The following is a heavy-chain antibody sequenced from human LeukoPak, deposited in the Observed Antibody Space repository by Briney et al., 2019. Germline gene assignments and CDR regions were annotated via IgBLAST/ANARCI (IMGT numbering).Heavy chain of an antibody. J-gene: IGHJ3*01. CDR1: GASISSGDYY. CDR3: VKQWLRNAFDL. CDR2: IYDGGNT. V-gene: IGHV4-30-4*01. Sequence: PSETLSLTCSVSGASISSGDYYWSWIRQPRGKGLEWIGYIYDGGNTYYNPSLKSRVTISVDTSKNQFSLRLRSVTAADTAVYYCVKQWLRNAFDLWGQGTMVTVSS. D-gene: IGHD3-22*01.